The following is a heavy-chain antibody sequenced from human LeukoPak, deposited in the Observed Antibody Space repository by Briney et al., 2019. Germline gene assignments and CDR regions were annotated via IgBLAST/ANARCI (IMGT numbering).Heavy chain of an antibody. Sequence: GSSVKVSCKASGGTVSSYAISWERQAPGQGLEWMGGIIPIFGTANYAQKFQGRVTITADKSTSTAYMEPSSLRSEDTAVYYCARDEPRGSGSYHSYYYYGMDVWGKGTTVTVSS. D-gene: IGHD3-10*01. J-gene: IGHJ6*04. CDR2: IIPIFGTA. CDR1: GGTVSSYA. CDR3: ARDEPRGSGSYHSYYYYGMDV. V-gene: IGHV1-69*06.